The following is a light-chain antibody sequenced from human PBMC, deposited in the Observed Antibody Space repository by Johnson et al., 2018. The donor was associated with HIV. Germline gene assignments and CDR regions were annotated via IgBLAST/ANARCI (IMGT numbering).Light chain of an antibody. CDR1: SSNIGNNY. CDR2: ENN. CDR3: GTWDSSLSAPRYV. J-gene: IGLJ1*01. V-gene: IGLV1-51*02. Sequence: QSVLTQPPSVSAAPGQKVTISCSGSSSNIGNNYVSWYQQLPGTAHKVLIYENNKRPSGIPDRFSGSKSGTSATLGITGLQTGDEADYYCGTWDSSLSAPRYVFGTGTKVTVL.